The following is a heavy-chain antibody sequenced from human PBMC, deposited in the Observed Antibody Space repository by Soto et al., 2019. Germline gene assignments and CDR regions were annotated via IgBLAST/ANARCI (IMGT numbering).Heavy chain of an antibody. CDR2: ISGSGGST. J-gene: IGHJ5*02. V-gene: IGHV3-23*01. CDR3: AKGGDQLLCGLEWFDP. CDR1: GFTFSSYA. D-gene: IGHD2-2*01. Sequence: EVQLLESGGGLVQPGGSLRLSCAASGFTFSSYAMSWVRQAPGKGLEWVSAISGSGGSTYYADSVKGRFTISRDNSKNTLYLQMNSLIAEDTAVYYCAKGGDQLLCGLEWFDPWGQGALVTVSS.